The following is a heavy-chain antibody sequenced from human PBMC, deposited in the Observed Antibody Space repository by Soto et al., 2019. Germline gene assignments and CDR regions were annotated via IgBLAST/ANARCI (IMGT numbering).Heavy chain of an antibody. CDR3: AKGVSGFYGPPDN. CDR1: GFTFDDFA. J-gene: IGHJ4*02. CDR2: ISWNSGSI. D-gene: IGHD6-19*01. V-gene: IGHV3-9*01. Sequence: EVQLVESGGGLVQPGRSLRLSCAASGFTFDDFAMHWVRQAPGKGLEWVSGISWNSGSIVYADSVKGRFSISRDNAKNSLYLQMNSLRAEDTALYYCAKGVSGFYGPPDNWGQGTLVTVSS.